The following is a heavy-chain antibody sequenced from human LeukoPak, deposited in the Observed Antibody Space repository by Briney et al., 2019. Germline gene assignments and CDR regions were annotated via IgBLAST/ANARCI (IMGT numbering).Heavy chain of an antibody. V-gene: IGHV4-34*01. Sequence: SETLSLTCAVYGGSFSGYYWSWIRQPPGKGLEWIGEINHSGSTNYNPSLKSRVTISVDTSKNQFSLKLSSVTAADTAVYYCARGTHLDYPSAFDIWGQGTMVTVSS. J-gene: IGHJ3*02. CDR2: INHSGST. CDR3: ARGTHLDYPSAFDI. CDR1: GGSFSGYY. D-gene: IGHD4-11*01.